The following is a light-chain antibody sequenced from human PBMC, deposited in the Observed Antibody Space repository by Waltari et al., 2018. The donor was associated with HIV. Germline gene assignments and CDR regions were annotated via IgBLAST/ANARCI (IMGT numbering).Light chain of an antibody. V-gene: IGLV1-47*01. Sequence: VNWFQHFPGTAPKLLIQRNNQRTSGVPDRFSASKSGTSASLAIGGLRSEDEADYYCGAWDDSLSAWVFGGGTKLSVL. CDR2: RNN. CDR3: GAWDDSLSAWV. J-gene: IGLJ3*02.